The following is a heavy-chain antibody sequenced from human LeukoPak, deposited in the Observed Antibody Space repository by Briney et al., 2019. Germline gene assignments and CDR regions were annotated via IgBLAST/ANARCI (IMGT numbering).Heavy chain of an antibody. V-gene: IGHV1-69*06. CDR2: IIPIFGTA. CDR1: GGTFSSYA. CDR3: ASGVFYDIFAGPHYYYGMDV. J-gene: IGHJ6*04. D-gene: IGHD3-9*01. Sequence: SVKVSCKASGGTFSSYAISWVRQAPGQGLEWMGGIIPIFGTANYAQKFQGRVTINADKSTSTAYMELSSLRSEDTAVYYCASGVFYDIFAGPHYYYGMDVWGKGTTVTVSS.